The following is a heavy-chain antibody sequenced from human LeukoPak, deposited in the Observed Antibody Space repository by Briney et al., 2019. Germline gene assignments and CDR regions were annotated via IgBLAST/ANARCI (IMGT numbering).Heavy chain of an antibody. CDR2: INPNSGGT. CDR3: ARDLGHSSTSCFGY. D-gene: IGHD2-2*01. J-gene: IGHJ4*02. CDR1: GYTFTGYY. V-gene: IGHV1-2*02. Sequence: ASVKVSCKASGYTFTGYYIHWVRQAPGQGLEWMGWINPNSGGTNYAQKFQGRVTMTRDTSISTAYMELSRLRSDDTTVYYCARDLGHSSTSCFGYWGQGTLVTVSS.